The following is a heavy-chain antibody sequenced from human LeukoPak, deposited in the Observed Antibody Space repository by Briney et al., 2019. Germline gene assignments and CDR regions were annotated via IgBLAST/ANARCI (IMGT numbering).Heavy chain of an antibody. V-gene: IGHV3-48*03. J-gene: IGHJ4*02. CDR3: AKGKNTGSYLSHVDY. D-gene: IGHD3-10*01. CDR1: GFTFSSNE. CDR2: ISSSGSTI. Sequence: PGGSLRLSCAASGFTFSSNEMTWVRQAPGKGLEWVSYISSSGSTIYYADSVKGRFTISRDNAKNSLYLQMNSLRTEDTALYYCAKGKNTGSYLSHVDYWGQGTLVTVSS.